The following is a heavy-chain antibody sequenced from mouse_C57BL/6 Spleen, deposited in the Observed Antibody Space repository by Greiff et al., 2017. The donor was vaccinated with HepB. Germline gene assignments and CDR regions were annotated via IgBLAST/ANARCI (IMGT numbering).Heavy chain of an antibody. CDR2: ISSGSSTI. Sequence: EVKVEESGGGLVKPGGSLKLSCAASGFTFSDYGMHWVRQAPEKGLEWVAYISSGSSTIYYADTVKGRFTISRDNAKNTLFLQMTSLRSEDTAMYYCARRLITTVYYYAMDYWGQGTSVTVSS. V-gene: IGHV5-17*01. CDR3: ARRLITTVYYYAMDY. CDR1: GFTFSDYG. D-gene: IGHD1-2*01. J-gene: IGHJ4*01.